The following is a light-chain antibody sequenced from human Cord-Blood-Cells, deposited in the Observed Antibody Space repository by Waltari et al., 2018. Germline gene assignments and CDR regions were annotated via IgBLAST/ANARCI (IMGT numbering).Light chain of an antibody. CDR2: DAS. Sequence: EIVLTQSPATLSLSPGERATLSCRASQSVSSYLAWYQQKPGQAPRLLIYDASNRATGIPARFSGSGSVTDFTLTISSLEPEDFAVYYCQQRSKYTFGQGTKLEIK. CDR1: QSVSSY. V-gene: IGKV3-11*01. J-gene: IGKJ2*01. CDR3: QQRSKYT.